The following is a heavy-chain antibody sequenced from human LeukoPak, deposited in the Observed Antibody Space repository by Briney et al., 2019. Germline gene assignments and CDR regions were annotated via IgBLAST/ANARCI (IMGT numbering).Heavy chain of an antibody. D-gene: IGHD6-19*01. V-gene: IGHV4-39*07. CDR1: GGSISDGSYY. J-gene: IGHJ4*02. Sequence: SETLSLTCAVSGGSISDGSYYWGWIRQPPGEGLEWIASIHYSGSTNYNPSLKSRVTISVDTSKNQFSLKLSSVTAADTAVYYCARMYSSGWYPKAYYFDYWGQGTLVTVSS. CDR3: ARMYSSGWYPKAYYFDY. CDR2: IHYSGST.